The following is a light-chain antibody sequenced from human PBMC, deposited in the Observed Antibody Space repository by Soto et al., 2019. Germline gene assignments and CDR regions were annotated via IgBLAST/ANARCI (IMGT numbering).Light chain of an antibody. V-gene: IGLV2-14*01. CDR3: SSYTNNGAPV. CDR1: NSDVGGYNY. J-gene: IGLJ1*01. Sequence: QSVLTQPASVSGSPGQSITIFCTGTNSDVGGYNYVSWYHQHPGKAPKLIIYGVTNRPSGVSDRFSGSKSGYTASLTISGLRAEDEADYYCSSYTNNGAPVSGTGTKVTV. CDR2: GVT.